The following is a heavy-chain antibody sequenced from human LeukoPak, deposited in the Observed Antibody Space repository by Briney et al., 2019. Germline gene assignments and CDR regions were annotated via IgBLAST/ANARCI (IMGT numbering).Heavy chain of an antibody. CDR3: ARDPFDYGGKNAFDI. V-gene: IGHV1-18*01. J-gene: IGHJ3*02. Sequence: ASVKVSCKASGYTFTSYGISWVRQAPGRGLEWMGWISAYNGNTNYAQKLQGRVTMTADTSTSTAYMELRSLRSDDTAVYYCARDPFDYGGKNAFDIWGQGTMVTVSS. CDR1: GYTFTSYG. D-gene: IGHD4-23*01. CDR2: ISAYNGNT.